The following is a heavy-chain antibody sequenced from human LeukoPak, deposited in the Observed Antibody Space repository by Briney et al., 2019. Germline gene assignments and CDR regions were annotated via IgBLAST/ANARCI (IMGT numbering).Heavy chain of an antibody. CDR2: FDPEDGET. J-gene: IGHJ5*02. CDR1: GYTLTELS. V-gene: IGHV1-24*01. D-gene: IGHD2-21*01. Sequence: ASVKVSCKVSGYTLTELSMHWVRQAPGKGLEWMGGFDPEDGETIYAQKFQGRVTITRNTSISTAYMELSSLRSEDTAVYYCARRLMAYSNWFDPWGQGTLVTVSS. CDR3: ARRLMAYSNWFDP.